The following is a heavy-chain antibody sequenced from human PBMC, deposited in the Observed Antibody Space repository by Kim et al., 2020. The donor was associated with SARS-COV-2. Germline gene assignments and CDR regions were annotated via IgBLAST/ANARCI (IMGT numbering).Heavy chain of an antibody. CDR3: AKSKIYYDSRRDYYYYGMDV. Sequence: GGSLRLSCAASGFTFSSYGMHWVRQAPGKGLEWVAVISYDGSNKYYADSVKGRFTISRDNSKNTLYLQMNSLRAEDTAVYYCAKSKIYYDSRRDYYYYGMDVWGQGTTVTVSS. CDR1: GFTFSSYG. D-gene: IGHD3-22*01. J-gene: IGHJ6*02. CDR2: ISYDGSNK. V-gene: IGHV3-30*18.